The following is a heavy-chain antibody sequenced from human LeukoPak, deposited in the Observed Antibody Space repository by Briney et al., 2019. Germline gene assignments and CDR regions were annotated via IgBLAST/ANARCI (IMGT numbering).Heavy chain of an antibody. Sequence: GASVKVSCKASGYIFTDYAIHWLRQAPGQRPEWMGWMNGGNGNTKYSQKFQGRITLIRDTSAATAYMELSSLRHDDLAVYYCARELGYSYGLDYWGQGTLVTVSS. CDR2: MNGGNGNT. CDR1: GYIFTDYA. V-gene: IGHV1-3*01. J-gene: IGHJ4*02. D-gene: IGHD5-18*01. CDR3: ARELGYSYGLDY.